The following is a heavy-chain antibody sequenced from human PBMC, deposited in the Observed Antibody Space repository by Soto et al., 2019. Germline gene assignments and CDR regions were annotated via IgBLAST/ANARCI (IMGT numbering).Heavy chain of an antibody. CDR1: GFTSSNYC. CDR3: ARGDPDYGMDV. CDR2: ISYDGSNN. J-gene: IGHJ6*02. Sequence: QVQLVESGGGVVQPGRSLRLSCVASGFTSSNYCMHWVRQAPGKGLEWVALISYDGSNNHYTDSVKGRFTISRDNSQNPLYLQMNSLRGEDTAVYLCARGDPDYGMDVWGQGHTVTGSS. V-gene: IGHV3-30*04.